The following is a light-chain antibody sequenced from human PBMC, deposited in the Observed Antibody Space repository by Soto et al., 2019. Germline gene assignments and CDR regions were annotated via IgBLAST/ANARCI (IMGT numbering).Light chain of an antibody. V-gene: IGKV3-20*01. CDR1: QSSSSQY. CDR3: QDFAYPEWT. Sequence: VLTQSPDTLSLSPGERATLSCRASQSSSSQYLAWYQQRPGQPPRLLIYGVFIRANGIPDGFSGSGFGSDFTLTISRLEPEDFAVYYCQDFAYPEWTFGQGTKVDIK. CDR2: GVF. J-gene: IGKJ1*01.